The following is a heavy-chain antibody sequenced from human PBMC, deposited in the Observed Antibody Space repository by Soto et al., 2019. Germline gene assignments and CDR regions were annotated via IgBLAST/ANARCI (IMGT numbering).Heavy chain of an antibody. D-gene: IGHD3-3*01. Sequence: GGSLRLSCAASGFTFKTYGMHWVRQAPGKGLEWVAVTSYDGDHDYYEDSVKGRFTISRDNSINTLYLQMNSLRAEDTAVYYCARDLLHYDFWSGYSAYFYYGMDVWGPGTTVTVSS. J-gene: IGHJ6*02. CDR3: ARDLLHYDFWSGYSAYFYYGMDV. CDR1: GFTFKTYG. CDR2: TSYDGDHD. V-gene: IGHV3-33*08.